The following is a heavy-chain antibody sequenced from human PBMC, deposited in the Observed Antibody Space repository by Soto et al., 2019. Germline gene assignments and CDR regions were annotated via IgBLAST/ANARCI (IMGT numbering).Heavy chain of an antibody. CDR3: AKTSAEYSD. CDR2: IFGSAGT. V-gene: IGHV3-23*01. Sequence: GGSLRLSCVASGFTFSHYAMSWVRQAPGKGLEWVSIFGSAGTYYADSVRGWFSISRDDSKNTLYLQMNSLRAEDTAIYYCAKTSAEYSDWGQGVLVTVSS. CDR1: GFTFSHYA. D-gene: IGHD6-13*01. J-gene: IGHJ4*02.